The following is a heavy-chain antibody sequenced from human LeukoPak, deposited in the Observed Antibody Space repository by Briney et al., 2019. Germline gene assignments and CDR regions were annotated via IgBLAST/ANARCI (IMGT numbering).Heavy chain of an antibody. D-gene: IGHD5-24*01. CDR2: ISGSGDST. CDR1: GFTFSSYG. Sequence: PGGSLRLSCAASGFTFSSYGMSWVRQAPGKGLEWVSAISGSGDSTYYADSVKGRFTISRDNSKNTLYLQMNSLRAEDMAVYFCAQGRWLQLRDAYFDRWGQGILVTVSS. J-gene: IGHJ4*02. V-gene: IGHV3-23*01. CDR3: AQGRWLQLRDAYFDR.